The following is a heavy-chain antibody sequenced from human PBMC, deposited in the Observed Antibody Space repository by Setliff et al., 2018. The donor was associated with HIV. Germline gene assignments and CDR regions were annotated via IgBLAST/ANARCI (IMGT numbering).Heavy chain of an antibody. CDR2: ISGSGGST. Sequence: GGSLRLSCAASGFTFSSYAMSWVRQAPGKGLEWVSLISGSGGSTYYADSVKGRFTISRDNSKNTLYLQMNSLRAEDTAVYYCARDRGLRGMLLSSKELGFYCMDVWGKGTTVTVSS. CDR3: ARDRGLRGMLLSSKELGFYCMDV. D-gene: IGHD1-26*01. V-gene: IGHV3-23*01. CDR1: GFTFSSYA. J-gene: IGHJ6*03.